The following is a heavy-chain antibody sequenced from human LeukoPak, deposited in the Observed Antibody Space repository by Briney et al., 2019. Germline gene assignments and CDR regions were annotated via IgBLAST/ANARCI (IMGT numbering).Heavy chain of an antibody. J-gene: IGHJ4*02. CDR2: INHSGST. CDR1: GGSFSGYY. CDR3: ARGTRHFDY. V-gene: IGHV4-34*01. Sequence: SETLSLTCAVYGGSFSGYYWSWIRQPPGKGLEWIGEINHSGSTNYNPSLKSRVTISVDTSKNQFSLKLSSVTAADTAVYYCARGTRHFDYWGQGTLVTVSS.